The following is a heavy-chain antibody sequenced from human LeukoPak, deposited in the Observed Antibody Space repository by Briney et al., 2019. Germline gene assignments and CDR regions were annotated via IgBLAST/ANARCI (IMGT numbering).Heavy chain of an antibody. Sequence: PGGSLRLSCAVSGFSFTDYWMNWVRQAPGKGREWVASIRQDGGEKSYVDSVKGRFTISRDNTKSSLYLQINSLRAEDTAVYYCARDGTAAGLYFDLWGQGTLVTVSS. CDR1: GFSFTDYW. J-gene: IGHJ4*01. CDR3: ARDGTAAGLYFDL. D-gene: IGHD6-13*01. V-gene: IGHV3-7*01. CDR2: IRQDGGEK.